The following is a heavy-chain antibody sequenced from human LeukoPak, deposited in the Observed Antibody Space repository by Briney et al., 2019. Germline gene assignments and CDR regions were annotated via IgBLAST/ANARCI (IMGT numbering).Heavy chain of an antibody. J-gene: IGHJ4*02. CDR1: GYTFTDYY. CDR3: ATGVLQYNLLDY. V-gene: IGHV1-69-2*01. CDR2: VDPEDGET. Sequence: GASVKVSCKASGYTFTDYYMHWVQQAPGKGLEWMGRVDPEDGETIYAEKFQGRVTITADTSTDTAYMELSSLRSEDTAVYYCATGVLQYNLLDYWGQGTLVTVSS. D-gene: IGHD4-11*01.